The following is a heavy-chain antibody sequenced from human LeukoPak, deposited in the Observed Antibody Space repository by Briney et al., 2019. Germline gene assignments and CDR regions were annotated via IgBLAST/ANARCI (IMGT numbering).Heavy chain of an antibody. J-gene: IGHJ4*02. Sequence: PSETLSLTCTVSGGSISSSSYYWGWIRQPPGKGLEWIGSIYYSGSTYYNPSLKSRVTLSVDTSKNQFSLKLSSVTAADTAVYYCARDRAVRGEIGYWGQGTLVTVSS. V-gene: IGHV4-39*07. D-gene: IGHD3-10*01. CDR2: IYYSGST. CDR1: GGSISSSSYY. CDR3: ARDRAVRGEIGY.